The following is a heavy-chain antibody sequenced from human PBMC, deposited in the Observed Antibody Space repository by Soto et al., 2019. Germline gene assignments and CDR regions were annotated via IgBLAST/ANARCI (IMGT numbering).Heavy chain of an antibody. CDR2: IYYSGST. CDR1: CGSISSSSYY. V-gene: IGHV4-39*01. D-gene: IGHD2-15*01. J-gene: IGHJ4*02. Sequence: SETLSLTCTVSCGSISSSSYYRGWIRQPPGKGLEWIGSIYYSGSTYYNPSLKSRVTISVDTSKNQFSLKLSSVTAADTAVYYCASLGYCSGGSCYDFDYWGQGTLVTVSS. CDR3: ASLGYCSGGSCYDFDY.